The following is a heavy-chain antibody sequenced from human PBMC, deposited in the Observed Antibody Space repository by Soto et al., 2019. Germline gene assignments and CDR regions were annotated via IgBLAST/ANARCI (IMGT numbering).Heavy chain of an antibody. CDR1: GFTFSSYG. CDR3: ANENCSGGSCYSVGP. Sequence: PGGSLRLSCAASGFTFSSYGMHWVRQAPGKGLEWVAVISYDGSNKYYADSVKGRFTISRDNSKNTLYLQMNSLRAEDTAVYYCANENCSGGSCYSVGPWGQGTLVTVSS. J-gene: IGHJ5*02. CDR2: ISYDGSNK. V-gene: IGHV3-30*18. D-gene: IGHD2-15*01.